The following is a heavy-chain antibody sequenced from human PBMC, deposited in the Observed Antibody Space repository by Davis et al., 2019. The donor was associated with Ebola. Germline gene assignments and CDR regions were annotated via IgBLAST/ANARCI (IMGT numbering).Heavy chain of an antibody. J-gene: IGHJ6*02. V-gene: IGHV3-64D*08. CDR3: VMGDYYDSSSFYYYYGMDV. Sequence: GESLKISCSASGFTFSSYAMHWVRQAPGKGLEYVSAISSNGGSTYYADSVKGRFTISRDNSKNTLYLQMSSLRAEDTAVYYCVMGDYYDSSSFYYYYGMDVWGQGTTVTVSS. D-gene: IGHD3-22*01. CDR1: GFTFSSYA. CDR2: ISSNGGST.